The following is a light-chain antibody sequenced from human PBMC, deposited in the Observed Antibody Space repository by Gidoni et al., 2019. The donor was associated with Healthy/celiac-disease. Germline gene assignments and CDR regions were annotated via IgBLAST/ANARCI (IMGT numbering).Light chain of an antibody. CDR1: QRVSSN. Sequence: EIVLTQSPATLSVSPGERATLSCRASQRVSSNLAGYQQKPGQAPRLLIYGASPRATGIPARFSGSGSGTEFTLTISSLQSEDFAVYYCQQYNNWPPWTFGQGTKVEIK. J-gene: IGKJ1*01. CDR3: QQYNNWPPWT. CDR2: GAS. V-gene: IGKV3-15*01.